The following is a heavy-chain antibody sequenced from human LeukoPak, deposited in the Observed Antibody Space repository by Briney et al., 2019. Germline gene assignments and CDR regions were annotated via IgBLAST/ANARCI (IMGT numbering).Heavy chain of an antibody. Sequence: SGGSLRLSCAASEFTFSSYAIHWVRQAPGKGLEWVAVTSHDGSNKYYADSVKGRFTISRDNAKNSLYLQMNSLRAEDTAVYYCARAGGSTVTIYYFDYWGQGTLVTVSS. J-gene: IGHJ4*02. D-gene: IGHD4-17*01. CDR2: TSHDGSNK. CDR1: EFTFSSYA. CDR3: ARAGGSTVTIYYFDY. V-gene: IGHV3-30-3*01.